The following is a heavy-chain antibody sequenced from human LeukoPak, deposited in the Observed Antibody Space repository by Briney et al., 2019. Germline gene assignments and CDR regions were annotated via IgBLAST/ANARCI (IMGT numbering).Heavy chain of an antibody. D-gene: IGHD2-15*01. CDR3: ARAPGFVVVSAVDAFEI. V-gene: IGHV4-59*01. J-gene: IGHJ3*02. Sequence: SETLSLTCIVSGGSISRYYWTWIRQVPGKELEWIDYVYYSGTTVYNPSLSSRVTISVDTSKNQFSLTLNSVTAADTAVYYCARAPGFVVVSAVDAFEIWGQGKLVTVSS. CDR2: VYYSGTT. CDR1: GGSISRYY.